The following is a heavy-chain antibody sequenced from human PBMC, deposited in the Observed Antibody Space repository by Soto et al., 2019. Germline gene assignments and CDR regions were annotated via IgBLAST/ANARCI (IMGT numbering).Heavy chain of an antibody. V-gene: IGHV3-48*01. D-gene: IGHD1-1*01. CDR1: GFTFSSYS. CDR3: ARDQTGRPTGGYY. Sequence: GGSLRLSCAASGFTFSSYSMNWVRQAPGKGLEWVSYISSSSSTIYYADSVKGRFTISRDNAKNSLYLQMNSLRAEDTAVYYCARDQTGRPTGGYYWGQGTLVTVSS. J-gene: IGHJ4*02. CDR2: ISSSSSTI.